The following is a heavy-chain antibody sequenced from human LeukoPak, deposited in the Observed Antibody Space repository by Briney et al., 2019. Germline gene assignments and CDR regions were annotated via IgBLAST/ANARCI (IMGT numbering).Heavy chain of an antibody. CDR2: IRSKANSYAT. J-gene: IGHJ4*02. D-gene: IGHD3-22*01. CDR1: GFTFSGSA. CDR3: TRQNYYDSSGSY. Sequence: PGGSLRLSCAACGFTFSGSAMHWVRQASGKGLEWVGRIRSKANSYATAYAASVKGRFTISRDDSKNTAYLQMNSLKTEDTAVYYCTRQNYYDSSGSYWGQGTLVTVSS. V-gene: IGHV3-73*01.